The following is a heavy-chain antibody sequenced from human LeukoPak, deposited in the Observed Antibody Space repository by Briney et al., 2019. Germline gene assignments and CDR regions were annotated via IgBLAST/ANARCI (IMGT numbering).Heavy chain of an antibody. CDR3: ARGGRYSGFAFDY. J-gene: IGHJ4*02. CDR1: GFTFSDYY. CDR2: SSSSGTYT. D-gene: IGHD5-12*01. Sequence: GESLRLSCAASGFTFSDYYMSWIRQAPGKGLEWVSHSSSSGTYTNYGESVKGRFTIFRDNAKNSLFLQMASLGAEDTAVYYCARGGRYSGFAFDYWGQGTLVSVSS. V-gene: IGHV3-11*05.